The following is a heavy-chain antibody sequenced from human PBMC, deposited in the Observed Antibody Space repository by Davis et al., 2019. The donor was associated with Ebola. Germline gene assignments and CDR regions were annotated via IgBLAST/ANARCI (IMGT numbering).Heavy chain of an antibody. J-gene: IGHJ5*02. CDR2: INRDGTTT. Sequence: HTGGSLRLSCAASGFDFTKSWMSWVRQRPGEGLVWVSHINRDGTTTNYADSVEGRFTISRDNAKNTLYLQMSSLRAQDTAVHHCMSLSAASWGPGTLVTVSS. D-gene: IGHD6-25*01. V-gene: IGHV3-74*01. CDR3: MSLSAAS. CDR1: GFDFTKSW.